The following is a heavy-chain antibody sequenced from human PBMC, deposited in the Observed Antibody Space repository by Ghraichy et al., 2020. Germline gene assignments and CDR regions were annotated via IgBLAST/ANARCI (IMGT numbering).Heavy chain of an antibody. CDR3: ARAEVCSSTSCYGMDV. V-gene: IGHV4-34*01. CDR2: INHSGST. CDR1: GGSFSGYY. Sequence: SETLSLTCAVYGGSFSGYYWSWIRQPPGKGLEWIGEINHSGSTNYNPSLKSRVTISVDTSKNQFSLKLSSVTAADTAVYYCARAEVCSSTSCYGMDVWGQGTTVTVSS. D-gene: IGHD2-2*01. J-gene: IGHJ6*02.